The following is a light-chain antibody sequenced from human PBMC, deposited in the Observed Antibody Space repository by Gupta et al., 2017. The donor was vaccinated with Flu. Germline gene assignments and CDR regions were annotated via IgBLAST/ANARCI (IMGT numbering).Light chain of an antibody. CDR2: WAS. J-gene: IGKJ1*01. V-gene: IGKV4-1*01. CDR1: RDLLYSSNNKNS. CDR3: QQYYSTPRT. Sequence: NCKSSRDLLYSSNNKNSLAWFQQKPGQPPKLLIYWASTRESGVPDRFSGSGSGTDFTLTISSLQAEDVAVYYCQQYYSTPRTFGQGTKVEIK.